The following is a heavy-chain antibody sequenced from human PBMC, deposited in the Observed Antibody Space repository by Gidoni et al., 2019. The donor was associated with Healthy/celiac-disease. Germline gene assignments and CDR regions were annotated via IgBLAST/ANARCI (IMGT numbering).Heavy chain of an antibody. V-gene: IGHV3-23*01. CDR2: ISGRGGST. J-gene: IGHJ4*02. CDR1: GFTFSSYA. Sequence: EVQLLESGGGLVQPGGSLRLSCAASGFTFSSYAMIWVRQAPGKGLEWVATISGRGGSTYYADSVKGRFTISRDNSKNTLYLQMNSLRAEDTAVYYCAKDRSWELVRGFDYWGQGTLVTVSS. CDR3: AKDRSWELVRGFDY. D-gene: IGHD1-26*01.